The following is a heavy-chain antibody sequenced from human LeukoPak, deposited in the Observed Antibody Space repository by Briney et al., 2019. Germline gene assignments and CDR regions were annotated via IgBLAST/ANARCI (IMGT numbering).Heavy chain of an antibody. CDR1: GFTLSSYA. J-gene: IGHJ4*02. CDR3: AKWLNYGSGSYYRVNDY. V-gene: IGHV3-23*01. D-gene: IGHD3-10*01. CDR2: ISGSGGST. Sequence: GGSLRLSCAASGFTLSSYAMSWVRQAPGKGLEWVSAISGSGGSTYYADSVKGRFTISRDNSKNTLYLQMNSLRAEDTAVYYCAKWLNYGSGSYYRVNDYWGQGTLVTVSS.